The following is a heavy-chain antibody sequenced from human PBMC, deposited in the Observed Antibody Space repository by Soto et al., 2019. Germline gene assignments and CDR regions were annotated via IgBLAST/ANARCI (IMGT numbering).Heavy chain of an antibody. J-gene: IGHJ6*02. V-gene: IGHV2-5*02. Sequence: QITLKESGPTLVKPTQTLTLTYTFSGFSLSTSGVGVGWIRQPPGKALEWLALIYWDDDKRYSPSLKSRLTITKDTSKNQVVLTMTNMDPVDTATYYCAHSVGVPYMPPGYYYYYGMDVWGQGTTVTVSS. CDR3: AHSVGVPYMPPGYYYYYGMDV. CDR1: GFSLSTSGVG. CDR2: IYWDDDK. D-gene: IGHD3-3*01.